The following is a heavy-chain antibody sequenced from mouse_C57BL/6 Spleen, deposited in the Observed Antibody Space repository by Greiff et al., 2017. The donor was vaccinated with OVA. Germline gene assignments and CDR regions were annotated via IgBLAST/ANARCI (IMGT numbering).Heavy chain of an antibody. V-gene: IGHV1-26*01. J-gene: IGHJ4*01. CDR3: ARPTTVVATGAMDY. Sequence: VQLQQSGPELVKPGASVKISCKASGYTFTDYYMNWVKQSHGKSLEWIGDINPNNGGTSYNQKFKGKATLTVDKSSSTAYMELRSLTSEDSAVYYCARPTTVVATGAMDYWGQGTSVTVSS. D-gene: IGHD1-1*01. CDR1: GYTFTDYY. CDR2: INPNNGGT.